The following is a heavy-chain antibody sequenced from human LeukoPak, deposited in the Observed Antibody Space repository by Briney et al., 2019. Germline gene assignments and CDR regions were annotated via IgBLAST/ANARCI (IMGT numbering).Heavy chain of an antibody. D-gene: IGHD3-10*01. CDR3: ARDSGHYGSASGGGFDY. CDR1: GFTFSSYW. V-gene: IGHV3-7*01. CDR2: IKQDGSEK. J-gene: IGHJ4*02. Sequence: GGSLRLSCAASGFTFSSYWMSWVRQAPGKGLEWVANIKQDGSEKYYVDSVKGRFTISRDNAKNSLYLQMNSLRAEDTAVYYCARDSGHYGSASGGGFDYWGQGTLVTVSS.